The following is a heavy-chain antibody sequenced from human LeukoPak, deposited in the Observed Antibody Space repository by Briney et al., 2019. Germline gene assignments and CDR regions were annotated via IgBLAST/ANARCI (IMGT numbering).Heavy chain of an antibody. Sequence: GGSLRLSCAVSGLTFSSSWMDWVRQAPGKGLEWVASINPDGNKKYSADSVKGRFTISRDNAENSLYLQMNSLRVEDTAFYYCARDLAYSRLDYWGQGVLVTVSS. J-gene: IGHJ4*02. V-gene: IGHV3-7*01. CDR1: GLTFSSSW. CDR2: INPDGNKK. D-gene: IGHD5-18*01. CDR3: ARDLAYSRLDY.